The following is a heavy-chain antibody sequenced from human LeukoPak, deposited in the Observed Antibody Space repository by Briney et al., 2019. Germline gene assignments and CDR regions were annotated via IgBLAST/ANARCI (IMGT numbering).Heavy chain of an antibody. V-gene: IGHV3-9*01. Sequence: GGSLRLSCAASGFTFDDYAMPWFRKAPGKGLEGASGIGWNSGSIGYADSVKGRFTISRDNAKNSLYLQMNSLRAEDTALYYCAKDISVVITTGPFDYWGQGTLVTVSS. D-gene: IGHD3-22*01. J-gene: IGHJ4*02. CDR2: IGWNSGSI. CDR1: GFTFDDYA. CDR3: AKDISVVITTGPFDY.